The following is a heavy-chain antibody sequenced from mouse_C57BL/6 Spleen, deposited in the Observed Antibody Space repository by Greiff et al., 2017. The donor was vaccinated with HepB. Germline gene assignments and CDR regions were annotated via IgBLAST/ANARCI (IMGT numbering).Heavy chain of an antibody. Sequence: EVKLVESGGGLVKPGGSLKLSCAASGFTFSDYGMHWVRQAPEKGLEWVAYISSGSSTIYYADTVKGRFTISRDNAKNTLFLQMTSLRSEDTAMYYWARRPFYWYFDGWGTGTTVTVSS. J-gene: IGHJ1*03. CDR3: ARRPFYWYFDG. CDR2: ISSGSSTI. CDR1: GFTFSDYG. V-gene: IGHV5-17*01.